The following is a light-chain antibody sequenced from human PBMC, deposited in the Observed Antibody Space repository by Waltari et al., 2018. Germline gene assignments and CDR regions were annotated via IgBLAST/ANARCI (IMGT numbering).Light chain of an antibody. CDR1: EDIRNA. CDR2: AAS. CDR3: LQDYIFPLT. J-gene: IGKJ4*01. V-gene: IGKV1-6*01. Sequence: AIQMTQSPSSLSASVGDRVTITCRASEDIRNALGWYQQKPGKAPRLLIFAASTLQSGVPSRFSGSGSGTDFTLTISSLQPEDFATYFCLQDYIFPLTFGGGTTVEI.